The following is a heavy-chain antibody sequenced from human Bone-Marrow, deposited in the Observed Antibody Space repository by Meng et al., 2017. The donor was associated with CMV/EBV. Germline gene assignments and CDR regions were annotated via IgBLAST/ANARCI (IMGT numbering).Heavy chain of an antibody. J-gene: IGHJ6*02. Sequence: GESLKISCAASGFTFSSYEMNWVRQAPGKGLEWVSYISSSGSTIYYADSVKGRFTISRDNAKNSLYLQMNSLRAEDTAVYYCARDYCSSTSCYSYYYGMDVWGQGTTVTVSS. V-gene: IGHV3-48*03. CDR3: ARDYCSSTSCYSYYYGMDV. D-gene: IGHD2-2*02. CDR2: ISSSGSTI. CDR1: GFTFSSYE.